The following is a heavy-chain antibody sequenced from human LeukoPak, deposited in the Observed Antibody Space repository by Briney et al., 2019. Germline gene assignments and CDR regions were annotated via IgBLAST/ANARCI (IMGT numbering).Heavy chain of an antibody. V-gene: IGHV3-30-3*01. Sequence: PGGSLRLSCAASGFTFSSYAMHWVRQAPGKGLEWVAVISYDGSNKYYADSVKGRFTISRDNSKNTLYLQMNSLRAEDTAVYYCAKARGGWYPLNAFDIWGQGTMVTVSS. CDR3: AKARGGWYPLNAFDI. D-gene: IGHD6-19*01. J-gene: IGHJ3*02. CDR2: ISYDGSNK. CDR1: GFTFSSYA.